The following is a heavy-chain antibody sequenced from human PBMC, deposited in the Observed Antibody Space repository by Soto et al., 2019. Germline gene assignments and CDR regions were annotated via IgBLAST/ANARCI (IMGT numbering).Heavy chain of an antibody. D-gene: IGHD2-15*01. CDR3: AKARWAHIVVVVAAPDY. J-gene: IGHJ4*02. CDR1: GFTFSSYG. CDR2: ISYDGSNK. V-gene: IGHV3-30*18. Sequence: QVQLVESGGGVVQPGRSLRLSCAASGFTFSSYGMHWVRQAPGKGLEWVAVISYDGSNKYYADSVKGRFTISRDNSKNTLYLQINSLRAEDTAVYYCAKARWAHIVVVVAAPDYWGQGTLVTVSS.